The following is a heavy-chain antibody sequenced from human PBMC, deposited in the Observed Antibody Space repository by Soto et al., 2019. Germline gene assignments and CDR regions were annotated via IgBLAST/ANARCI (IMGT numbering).Heavy chain of an antibody. D-gene: IGHD3-3*01. J-gene: IGHJ4*02. CDR2: IWYDGSNK. CDR1: GFTFSSYG. Sequence: GGSLRLSCAASGFTFSSYGMHWVRQAPGKGLEWVAVIWYDGSNKYYADSVKGRFTISRDNSKNTLYLQMNSLRAEDTAVYYCARDRGYDFWSGYYFDYWGQGTLVTVSS. V-gene: IGHV3-33*01. CDR3: ARDRGYDFWSGYYFDY.